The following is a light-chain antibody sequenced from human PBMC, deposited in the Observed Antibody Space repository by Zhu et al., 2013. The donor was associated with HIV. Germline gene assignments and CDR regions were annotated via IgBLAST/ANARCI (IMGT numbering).Light chain of an antibody. Sequence: QSALTQPASVSGSPGQSITISCTGTSADIGAYNFVSWYQHHPGKAPKVLIYDVSYRPSDVSNHFSGSKSGNTASLTISGLQAEDEAEYYCCSYASSSTWVFGGGTKLTVL. CDR1: SADIGAYNF. J-gene: IGLJ3*02. CDR2: DVS. CDR3: CSYASSSTWV. V-gene: IGLV2-14*01.